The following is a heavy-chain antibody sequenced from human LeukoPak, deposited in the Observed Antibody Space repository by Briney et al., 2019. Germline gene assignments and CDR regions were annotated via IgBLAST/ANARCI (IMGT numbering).Heavy chain of an antibody. D-gene: IGHD6-19*01. Sequence: PGGSLRLSCAASGFTFSSYGMHWVRQAPGKGLEWVAVIWYDGSNKYYADSVKGRFTISRDNSKNTLYLQMNSLRAEDTAVYYCAKVRDSSGWAPLDYWGQGTLVTVSS. CDR3: AKVRDSSGWAPLDY. J-gene: IGHJ4*02. V-gene: IGHV3-33*06. CDR2: IWYDGSNK. CDR1: GFTFSSYG.